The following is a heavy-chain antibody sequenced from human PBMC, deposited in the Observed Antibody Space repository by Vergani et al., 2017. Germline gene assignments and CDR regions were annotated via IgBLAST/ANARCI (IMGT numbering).Heavy chain of an antibody. Sequence: EVQLVESGGGLVKPGGSLRLSCAASGFTFSSYSMNWVRQAPGKGLEWVSYISSSSSYTNYADSVKGRFTISRDNAKNSLYLQMNSLRAEDTAVYYCARDGPNGIAAAGRNSPPDYWGQGTLVTVSS. CDR2: ISSSSSYT. V-gene: IGHV3-21*04. CDR1: GFTFSSYS. CDR3: ARDGPNGIAAAGRNSPPDY. J-gene: IGHJ4*02. D-gene: IGHD6-13*01.